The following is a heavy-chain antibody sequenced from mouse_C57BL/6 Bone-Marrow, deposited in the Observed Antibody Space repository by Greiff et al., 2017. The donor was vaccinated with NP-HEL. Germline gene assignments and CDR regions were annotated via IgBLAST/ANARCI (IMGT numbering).Heavy chain of an antibody. V-gene: IGHV1-81*01. CDR1: GYTFTSYG. J-gene: IGHJ3*01. CDR2: IYPRSGNN. CDR3: ARGWIYYYGSSGFAY. Sequence: VQLQQSGAELARPGASVKLSCKASGYTFTSYGISWVEQRTGQGLEWIGEIYPRSGNNYYNEKIKGKATRTADKSSSTAYMELRSLTSEDSAVYFCARGWIYYYGSSGFAYWGQGTLVTVSA. D-gene: IGHD1-1*01.